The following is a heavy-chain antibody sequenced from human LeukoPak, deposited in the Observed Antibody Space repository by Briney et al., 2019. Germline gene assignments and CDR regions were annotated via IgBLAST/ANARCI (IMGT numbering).Heavy chain of an antibody. D-gene: IGHD6-6*01. Sequence: GGSLRLSCAASGFTFGSYWMSWVRQAPGKGLEWVANIKQDGSEKYYVDSVKGRFTISRDNAENSLSLLMNSLRAEDTAVYYCASAGGDSRSPLPFYYWGQGTLVTVSS. CDR3: ASAGGDSRSPLPFYY. CDR2: IKQDGSEK. J-gene: IGHJ4*02. V-gene: IGHV3-7*03. CDR1: GFTFGSYW.